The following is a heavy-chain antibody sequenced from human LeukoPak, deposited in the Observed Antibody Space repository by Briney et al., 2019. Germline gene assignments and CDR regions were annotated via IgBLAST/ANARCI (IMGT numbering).Heavy chain of an antibody. Sequence: ASVKVSCKASGYIFTNYGINWVRQAPGQGLEWMGWISVQNRNTNYAQKFQGRVTITADESTSTAYMELSSLRSEDTAVYYCARDVNSGSLKDWGQGTLVTVSS. D-gene: IGHD1-26*01. CDR1: GYIFTNYG. CDR3: ARDVNSGSLKD. CDR2: ISVQNRNT. J-gene: IGHJ4*02. V-gene: IGHV1-18*01.